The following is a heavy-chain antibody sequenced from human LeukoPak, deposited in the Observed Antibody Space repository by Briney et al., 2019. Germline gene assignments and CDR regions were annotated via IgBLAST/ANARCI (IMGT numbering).Heavy chain of an antibody. D-gene: IGHD6-19*01. V-gene: IGHV7-4-1*02. CDR1: GYTFISSG. Sequence: ASVKVSCWASGYTFISSGISWIRQAPGQGLEWMGWINSNTGHPTYARGFTGRFVFSWDTSLSAAYLQISSLKAEDTAVYYCARVRYTSGLYYFESWGQGTLVTVSS. CDR2: INSNTGHP. J-gene: IGHJ4*02. CDR3: ARVRYTSGLYYFES.